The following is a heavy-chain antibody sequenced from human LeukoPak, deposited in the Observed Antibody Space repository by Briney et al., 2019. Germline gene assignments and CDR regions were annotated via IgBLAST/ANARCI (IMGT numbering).Heavy chain of an antibody. Sequence: QTLSLTCTFSGFSLSTSGMRVSWIRQPPGKALEWLARIDWDDDKFYSTSLETRLTISKDTSKNQVVLTMTNMDPVDTATYYCARIQGYYTNDVFDIWGKGTMAPVSS. J-gene: IGHJ3*02. CDR2: IDWDDDK. D-gene: IGHD2-2*02. V-gene: IGHV2-70*04. CDR3: ARIQGYYTNDVFDI. CDR1: GFSLSTSGMR.